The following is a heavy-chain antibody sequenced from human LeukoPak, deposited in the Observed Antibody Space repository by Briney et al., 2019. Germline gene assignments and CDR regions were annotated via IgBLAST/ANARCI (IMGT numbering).Heavy chain of an antibody. V-gene: IGHV3-53*01. CDR1: GFTVSSNY. Sequence: GGSLRLSCAASGFTVSSNYMSWVRQAPGKGLEWVSVIYSGGSTYYADSVKGRFTISRDNSKNTLYLQMNSLRAEDTAVYYCARSNLKPGAAVALEWRGPFDIWGQGTMVTVSS. J-gene: IGHJ3*02. CDR3: ARSNLKPGAAVALEWRGPFDI. CDR2: IYSGGST. D-gene: IGHD6-19*01.